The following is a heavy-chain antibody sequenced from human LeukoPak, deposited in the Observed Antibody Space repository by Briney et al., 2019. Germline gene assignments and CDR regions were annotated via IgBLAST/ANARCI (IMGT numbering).Heavy chain of an antibody. J-gene: IGHJ6*02. D-gene: IGHD3-9*01. V-gene: IGHV3-23*01. CDR1: GFTFSSYA. Sequence: PGGSLRLSCAASGFTFSSYAMSWVRQAPGKGLEWVSAISGSGGSTYYADSVKGRFIISRDNSKNTLYLQMNSLRAEDTAVYYCATATVLRYFDWLFTTMDVWGQGTTVTVSS. CDR3: ATATVLRYFDWLFTTMDV. CDR2: ISGSGGST.